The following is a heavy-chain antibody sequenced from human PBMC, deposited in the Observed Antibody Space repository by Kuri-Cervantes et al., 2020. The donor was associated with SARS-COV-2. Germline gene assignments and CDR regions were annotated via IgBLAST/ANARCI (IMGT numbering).Heavy chain of an antibody. Sequence: GGSLRLSCAASGFTFSSYAMSWVRQAPGKGLEWVSVIYSGGSSKYYADSVKGRFTISRDNSKNTLYLQMNSLRAEDTAVYYCASMVRGNYGMDVWGQGTTVTVSS. CDR2: IYSGGSSK. CDR3: ASMVRGNYGMDV. D-gene: IGHD3-10*01. CDR1: GFTFSSYA. J-gene: IGHJ6*02. V-gene: IGHV3-23*03.